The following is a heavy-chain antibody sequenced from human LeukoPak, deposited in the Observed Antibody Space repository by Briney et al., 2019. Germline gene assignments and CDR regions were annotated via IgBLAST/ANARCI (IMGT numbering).Heavy chain of an antibody. CDR2: LRGSGGST. Sequence: PGGSLRLSCAASGFTFNSYSMGWVRQAPGKGLGWVSALRGSGGSTYYADSVKGRFTISRDNSKNTLYLQMNNLRAEDTALYYCAKYGSGWTLYFYYYMDVWGKGNTVRVSS. D-gene: IGHD6-19*01. V-gene: IGHV3-23*01. CDR1: GFTFNSYS. J-gene: IGHJ6*03. CDR3: AKYGSGWTLYFYYYMDV.